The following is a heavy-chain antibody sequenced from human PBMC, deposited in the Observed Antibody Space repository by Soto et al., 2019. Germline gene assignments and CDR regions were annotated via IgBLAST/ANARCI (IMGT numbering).Heavy chain of an antibody. V-gene: IGHV2-5*01. Sequence: SGTTLVNPTQTLTLTCIFSGFSLRTSGVGVGWIRQPPGKALEWLGFIYWNDDKRYSPSLKSRLTITKDTSKNQVVLTMTNMDPVDTATYYCAKSGSSGWYGWFDPWGQGTLVTVSS. J-gene: IGHJ5*02. CDR2: IYWNDDK. CDR3: AKSGSSGWYGWFDP. CDR1: GFSLRTSGVG. D-gene: IGHD6-19*01.